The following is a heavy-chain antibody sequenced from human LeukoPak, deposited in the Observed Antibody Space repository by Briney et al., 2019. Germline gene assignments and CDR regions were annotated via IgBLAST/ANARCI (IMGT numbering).Heavy chain of an antibody. CDR3: AKGAYSSGWHYWYFDL. V-gene: IGHV3-23*01. CDR1: GFTFSSYA. Sequence: GGSLRLSCAASGFTFSSYAMSWVRQAPGKGLVWVSAISGSGGSTYYADSVKGRFTISRDNSKNTLYLQMNSLRAEDAAVYYCAKGAYSSGWHYWYFDLWGRGTLVTVSS. D-gene: IGHD6-19*01. J-gene: IGHJ2*01. CDR2: ISGSGGST.